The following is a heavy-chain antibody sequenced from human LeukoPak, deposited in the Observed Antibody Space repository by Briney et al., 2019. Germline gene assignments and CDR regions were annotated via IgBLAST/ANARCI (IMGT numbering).Heavy chain of an antibody. J-gene: IGHJ4*02. CDR3: ARGFCTSGLCYTLDY. CDR1: GYTFTGYF. Sequence: GAAVKDSCKASGYTFTGYFIHWVRQPPGQGLEWMGWINSDSGDTNYAQRFQGRVTMTRDTSISTAYMELSRLRSDDTAVYYCARGFCTSGLCYTLDYWGQGSPVPVSS. CDR2: INSDSGDT. V-gene: IGHV1-2*02. D-gene: IGHD2-8*01.